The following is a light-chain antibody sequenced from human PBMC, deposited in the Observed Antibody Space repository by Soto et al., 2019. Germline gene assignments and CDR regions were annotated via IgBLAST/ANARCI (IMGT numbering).Light chain of an antibody. Sequence: DIHMTQSPSTLPASVGDRVTITCRASQSISNWLAWYQQKPGKAPNLLIYDASSLQSGVPSRFSGSGSGTDFTLTSSSLQPEDFATYYCLQDYNYPRTFGQGTKVDIK. CDR3: LQDYNYPRT. J-gene: IGKJ1*01. CDR2: DAS. V-gene: IGKV1-5*01. CDR1: QSISNW.